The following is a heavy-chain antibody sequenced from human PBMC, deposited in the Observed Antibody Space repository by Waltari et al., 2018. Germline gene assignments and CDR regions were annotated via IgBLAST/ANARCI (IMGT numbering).Heavy chain of an antibody. J-gene: IGHJ6*02. CDR2: IYYSGST. CDR1: GGSISSSSYY. CDR3: ARGRYCSSTSCYSYYYGMDV. Sequence: QLQLQESGPGLVKPSETLSLTCTVSGGSISSSSYYWGWIRQPPGKGREWMGSIYYSGSTYYNPSIKSRATIAEDTSNNHFSQMLSSATAADTAVYYCARGRYCSSTSCYSYYYGMDVWGQGTTVTVSS. V-gene: IGHV4-39*02. D-gene: IGHD2-2*01.